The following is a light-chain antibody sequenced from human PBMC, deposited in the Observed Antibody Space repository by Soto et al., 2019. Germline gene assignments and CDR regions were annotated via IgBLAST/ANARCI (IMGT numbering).Light chain of an antibody. J-gene: IGKJ3*01. V-gene: IGKV3-20*01. CDR2: GAS. CDR1: ESVSSSY. Sequence: EIVLTQSPGTRSLSPGERATLSCRASESVSSSYLAWYQQKPGQAPRLLIYGASSRATGIPDRFSGSGSGTDFTLTISRLEPEDFAVYYCQQYGSSAFTFCPGTKVDIK. CDR3: QQYGSSAFT.